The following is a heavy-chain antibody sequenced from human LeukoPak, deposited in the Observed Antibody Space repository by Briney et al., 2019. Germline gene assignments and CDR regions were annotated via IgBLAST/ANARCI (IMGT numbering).Heavy chain of an antibody. CDR1: GFTFSSYA. V-gene: IGHV3-23*01. J-gene: IGHJ4*02. Sequence: GRSLRLSCAASGFTFSSYAMSWVRQAPGKGLEWASAISGSGGSTYYADSVKGRFTISRDNSKNTLYLQMNSLRAEDTAVYYCAKDPDPGVVLYSSSWYGGNYFDYWGQGTLVTVSS. CDR3: AKDPDPGVVLYSSSWYGGNYFDY. CDR2: ISGSGGST. D-gene: IGHD6-13*01.